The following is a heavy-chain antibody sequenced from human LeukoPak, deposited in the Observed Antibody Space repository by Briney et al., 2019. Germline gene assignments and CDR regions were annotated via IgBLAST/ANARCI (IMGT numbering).Heavy chain of an antibody. CDR1: GYTFTSYG. D-gene: IGHD2-2*01. CDR3: ARDRPIGYCSSTSCPPLDY. J-gene: IGHJ4*02. V-gene: IGHV1-18*01. Sequence: ASVNVSCKASGYTFTSYGISWVRQAPGQGLEWMGWISAYNGNTNYAQKVQGRVTMTTDTPTSTAYMELRSLRFDDTAVYYCARDRPIGYCSSTSCPPLDYWGQGTLVTVSS. CDR2: ISAYNGNT.